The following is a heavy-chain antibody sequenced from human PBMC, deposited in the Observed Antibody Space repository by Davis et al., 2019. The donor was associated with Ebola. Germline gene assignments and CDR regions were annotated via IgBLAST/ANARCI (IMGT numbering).Heavy chain of an antibody. V-gene: IGHV3-7*03. CDR1: GFTFSRHW. CDR2: IKYDGSEK. D-gene: IGHD2-21*02. Sequence: PGGSLRLSCVASGFTFSRHWMTWVRQAPGKGLEWVANIKYDGSEKDYVDSVKGRFTISRDNAKNSLYLYMNSLRVEDTAVYYCARGACGGDCYSTRRAFDIWGQGTMVTVSS. J-gene: IGHJ3*02. CDR3: ARGACGGDCYSTRRAFDI.